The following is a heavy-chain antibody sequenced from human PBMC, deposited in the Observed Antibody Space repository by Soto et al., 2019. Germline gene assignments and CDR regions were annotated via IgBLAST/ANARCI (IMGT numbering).Heavy chain of an antibody. CDR3: ATVGHHYCGGDCLRTWWFDP. CDR2: FDPEDGET. V-gene: IGHV1-24*01. D-gene: IGHD2-21*02. J-gene: IGHJ5*02. CDR1: GYTLTELS. Sequence: ASVKVSCKVSGYTLTELSMHWVRQAPGKGLEWMGGFDPEDGETIYAQKFQGRVTMTEDTSTDTAYMELSSLRSEDTAVYYCATVGHHYCGGDCLRTWWFDPWGQGTLVTVSS.